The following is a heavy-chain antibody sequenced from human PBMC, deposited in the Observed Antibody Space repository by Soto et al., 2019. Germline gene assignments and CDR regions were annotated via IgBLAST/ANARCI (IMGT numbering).Heavy chain of an antibody. CDR3: GQKTYYDFWSGYFQYYGMDV. J-gene: IGHJ6*02. CDR1: GGSISSGGYY. D-gene: IGHD3-3*01. Sequence: SETLSLTCTVSGGSISSGGYYWSWIRQHPGKGLECIGYIYYSGSTYYNPSLKSRVTISVDTSKNQFSLKLSSVTAADTAVYYCGQKTYYDFWSGYFQYYGMDVWGQGTTVTVSS. CDR2: IYYSGST. V-gene: IGHV4-31*03.